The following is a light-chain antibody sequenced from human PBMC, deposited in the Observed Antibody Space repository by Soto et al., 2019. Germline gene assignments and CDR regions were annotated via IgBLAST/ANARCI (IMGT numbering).Light chain of an antibody. CDR2: AAS. CDR1: QTVNTY. Sequence: DIQMTQSPSSLSASIVDRVTITCRASQTVNTYLHWYQQKPGKAPKLLIYAASNLQSGVPSRFSGSASGTNFTLALNSLQPEDFATYYCQQGYSNPWTFGQGTKVEIK. J-gene: IGKJ1*01. CDR3: QQGYSNPWT. V-gene: IGKV1-39*01.